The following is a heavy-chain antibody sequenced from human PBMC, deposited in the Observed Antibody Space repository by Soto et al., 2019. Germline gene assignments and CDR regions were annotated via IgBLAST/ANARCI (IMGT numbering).Heavy chain of an antibody. J-gene: IGHJ4*02. Sequence: GGPMRLSCAASGFPFSDYDMSRIRQAPGKGLEWVSSIGSSSSYTNYADSVKGRFTISRDNAKNSLYLQMNSLRAEDTAVYYCARRRPTGYYNYWGQGTLVTVSS. CDR2: IGSSSSYT. CDR1: GFPFSDYD. D-gene: IGHD3-9*01. CDR3: ARRRPTGYYNY. V-gene: IGHV3-11*03.